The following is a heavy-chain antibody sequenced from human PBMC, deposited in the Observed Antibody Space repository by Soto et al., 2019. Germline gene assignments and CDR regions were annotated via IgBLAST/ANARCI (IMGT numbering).Heavy chain of an antibody. Sequence: GGSLRLSCTASGFTLQNYAMAWVRQAPGKGLEWVSTLIGGHYGTAYSYSVKGRFTVSRGNSKNCLYLQMNSLGVEDTAMYFCAKGKSTGDIDWLDPWGQGSMITVYS. V-gene: IGHV3-23*01. D-gene: IGHD3-10*01. CDR1: GFTLQNYA. J-gene: IGHJ5*02. CDR3: AKGKSTGDIDWLDP. CDR2: LIGGHYGT.